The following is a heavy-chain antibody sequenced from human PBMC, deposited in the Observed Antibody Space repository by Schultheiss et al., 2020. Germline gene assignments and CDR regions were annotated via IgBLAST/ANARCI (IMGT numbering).Heavy chain of an antibody. CDR2: ISYSGST. J-gene: IGHJ4*02. D-gene: IGHD3-3*01. Sequence: SETLSLTCTVSGGSISSYFWGWIRQPPGRGLEWIATISYSGSTYYNPSLKSRVTISVDTSKNQFSLKMISVTAADTAVFYCVRQAPYYDFWSGYHDYWGQGTLVTVSS. CDR3: VRQAPYYDFWSGYHDY. V-gene: IGHV4-39*01. CDR1: GGSISSYF.